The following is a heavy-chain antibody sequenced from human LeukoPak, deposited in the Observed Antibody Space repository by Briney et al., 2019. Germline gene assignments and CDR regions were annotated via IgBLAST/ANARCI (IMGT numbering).Heavy chain of an antibody. CDR2: ISVRGGDI. Sequence: GGSLRLSCAASGFTVSSNYMSWVRQAPGKGLEWVSYISVRGGDIYYADSVKGRFTVSRDNAKNSLYLQMHTLRDEDTAVYYCARDKGRGYSYGWDYWGQGTLVTVSS. CDR3: ARDKGRGYSYGWDY. V-gene: IGHV3-48*02. J-gene: IGHJ4*02. CDR1: GFTVSSNY. D-gene: IGHD5-18*01.